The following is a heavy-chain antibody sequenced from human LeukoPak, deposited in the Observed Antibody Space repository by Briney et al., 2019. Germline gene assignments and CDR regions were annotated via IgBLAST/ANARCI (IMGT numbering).Heavy chain of an antibody. D-gene: IGHD3-3*02. CDR2: ISDTGKT. CDR3: ATGYHEHFAT. J-gene: IGHJ5*02. CDR1: SASLSSYD. V-gene: IGHV4-59*01. Sequence: SETLSLTCTVSSASLSSYDWDWLRQTPGKGLEWIGYISDTGKTESNPSLRSRVSISLDTSKKHFSLRLRSVTAADSAVYYCATGYHEHFATWGPGILVTVSS.